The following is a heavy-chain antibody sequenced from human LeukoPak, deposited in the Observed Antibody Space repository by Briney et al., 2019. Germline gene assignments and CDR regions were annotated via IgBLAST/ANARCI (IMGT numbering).Heavy chain of an antibody. CDR3: AKVLSKIYIYGPFDY. V-gene: IGHV3-23*01. J-gene: IGHJ4*02. CDR2: FSAGGNTT. D-gene: IGHD3-10*01. Sequence: GGSLRLSCAASGFTFRDYAMTWVRQAPGKGPEWVSTFSAGGNTTYYADSVKGRFIITRDNSKNTLYLQMNSLRAEDTAVYYCAKVLSKIYIYGPFDYWGQGSLVTVSS. CDR1: GFTFRDYA.